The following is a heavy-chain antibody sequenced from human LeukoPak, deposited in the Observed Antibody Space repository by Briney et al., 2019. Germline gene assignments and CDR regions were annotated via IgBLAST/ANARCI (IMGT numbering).Heavy chain of an antibody. CDR3: AKVNTPYTGIVGAEPFDY. Sequence: PGGSLRLACAASGFTFSSYGMHWFRQAPGKGLEWVAVISYDGSNKYYADSVKGRFTISRDNSKNTLYLQMNSLRAEDTAVYYCAKVNTPYTGIVGAEPFDYWGQGTLVTVSS. V-gene: IGHV3-30*18. J-gene: IGHJ4*02. CDR1: GFTFSSYG. D-gene: IGHD1-26*01. CDR2: ISYDGSNK.